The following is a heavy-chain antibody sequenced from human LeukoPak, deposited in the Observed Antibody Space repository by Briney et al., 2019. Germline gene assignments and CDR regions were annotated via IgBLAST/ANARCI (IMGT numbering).Heavy chain of an antibody. CDR1: GGSISSYY. CDR3: ARPVPSRLGWFDP. V-gene: IGHV4-4*07. D-gene: IGHD1-1*01. J-gene: IGHJ5*02. CDR2: IDTSGNT. Sequence: PSETLSLTCTVSGGSISSYYWSWIRQPAGKGLEWIGRIDTSGNTNYKPSLKSRVTMSVDTSKNQFSLKLNSVTAADTAVYYCARPVPSRLGWFDPWGQGTLVTVSP.